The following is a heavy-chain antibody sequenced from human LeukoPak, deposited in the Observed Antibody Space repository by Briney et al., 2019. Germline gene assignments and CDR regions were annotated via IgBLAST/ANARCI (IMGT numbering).Heavy chain of an antibody. Sequence: GASVKVSCKVSGYTLTELSMHWVRQAPGKGLEWMGGFDPEDGETIYAQKFQGRVTMTEDTSTDTAYMELSSLRSEDTAVYYCATWQIDDILTGYYPFAFDYWGQGTLVTVSS. CDR2: FDPEDGET. CDR1: GYTLTELS. V-gene: IGHV1-24*01. CDR3: ATWQIDDILTGYYPFAFDY. D-gene: IGHD3-9*01. J-gene: IGHJ4*02.